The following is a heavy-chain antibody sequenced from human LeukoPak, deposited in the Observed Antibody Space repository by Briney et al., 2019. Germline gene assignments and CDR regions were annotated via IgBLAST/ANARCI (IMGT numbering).Heavy chain of an antibody. V-gene: IGHV1-2*02. CDR1: GYTFIAYY. D-gene: IGHD4-11*01. CDR3: AREEVTNGAFDY. CDR2: INPNSGDT. Sequence: ASVKVSCKPSGYTFIAYYIHLVRQAPGQGLEWMGWINPNSGDTNYAQKFQDRVTMTWDTSVSTAYMELSSLTSDDTAVYYCAREEVTNGAFDYWGQGTLVTVSS. J-gene: IGHJ4*02.